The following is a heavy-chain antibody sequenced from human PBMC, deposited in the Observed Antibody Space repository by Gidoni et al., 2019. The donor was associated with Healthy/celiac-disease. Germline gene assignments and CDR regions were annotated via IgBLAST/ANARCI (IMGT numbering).Heavy chain of an antibody. CDR2: ISSSSSYI. CDR1: GFTFSSYS. Sequence: EVQLVESGGGLVKPGGSLRLSCAASGFTFSSYSMNWVRQAPGKGLEWVSSISSSSSYIYYADSVKGRFTISRDNAKNSLYLQMNSLRAEDTAVYYCARDAVVVTVEGWSHFDYWGQGTLVTVSS. CDR3: ARDAVVVTVEGWSHFDY. V-gene: IGHV3-21*01. D-gene: IGHD2-21*02. J-gene: IGHJ4*02.